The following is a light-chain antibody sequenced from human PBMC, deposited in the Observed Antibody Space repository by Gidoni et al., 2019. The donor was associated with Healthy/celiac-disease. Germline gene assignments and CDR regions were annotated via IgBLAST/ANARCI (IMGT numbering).Light chain of an antibody. CDR1: QSLLHSNGYNY. CDR2: LGS. CDR3: MQALQTPLT. V-gene: IGKV2-28*01. J-gene: IGKJ4*01. Sequence: DTVMTHSPLSLPVTPGEPASISCRSSQSLLHSNGYNYLDWYLQKPGQSPQLLIYLGSNRASGGPDRFSGSGSGTDFTLKISRVEAEDVGVYYCMQALQTPLTFGGGTKVEIK.